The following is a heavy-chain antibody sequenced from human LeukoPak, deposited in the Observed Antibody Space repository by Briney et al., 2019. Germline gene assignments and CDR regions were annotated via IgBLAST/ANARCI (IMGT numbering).Heavy chain of an antibody. CDR1: GFTFSDYY. CDR3: ARATSSGWIFDY. V-gene: IGHV3-11*01. CDR2: ISSSGSTI. J-gene: IGHJ4*02. D-gene: IGHD6-19*01. Sequence: GGSLRLSCAASGFTFSDYYMSWIRQAPGKGLEWVSYISSSGSTIYYADSVKGRFTISRDNAMNSLYLQMNSLRAEDTAVYYCARATSSGWIFDYWGQGTLVTVSS.